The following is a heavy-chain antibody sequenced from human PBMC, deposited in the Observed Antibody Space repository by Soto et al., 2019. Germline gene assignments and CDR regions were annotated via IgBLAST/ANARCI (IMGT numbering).Heavy chain of an antibody. CDR3: ARRIKYYYDSSGYYYPQYYFDY. CDR1: GGSISSSSYY. J-gene: IGHJ4*02. CDR2: IYYSGST. Sequence: QLQLQESGPGLVKPSETLSLTCTVSGGSISSSSYYWGWIRQPPGKGLEWIGSIYYSGSTYYNPSLKSRVTRSVDTSKNQFSLKLSSVTAADTAVYYCARRIKYYYDSSGYYYPQYYFDYWGQGTLVTVSS. V-gene: IGHV4-39*01. D-gene: IGHD3-22*01.